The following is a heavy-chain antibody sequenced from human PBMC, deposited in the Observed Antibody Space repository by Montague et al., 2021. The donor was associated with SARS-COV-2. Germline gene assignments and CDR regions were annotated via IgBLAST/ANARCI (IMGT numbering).Heavy chain of an antibody. V-gene: IGHV4-34*01. CDR1: GGSFSGYY. D-gene: IGHD2-2*01. Sequence: SETLSLTCAVYGGSFSGYYWSWIRQPPGKGLERIGEINHSGSTNYNPSLKSRVTISVDTSKNRFSLKLSSVTAADTAVYYCTREGYQVLWSDYYYYGMDVWGQGTTVTVSS. J-gene: IGHJ6*02. CDR3: TREGYQVLWSDYYYYGMDV. CDR2: INHSGST.